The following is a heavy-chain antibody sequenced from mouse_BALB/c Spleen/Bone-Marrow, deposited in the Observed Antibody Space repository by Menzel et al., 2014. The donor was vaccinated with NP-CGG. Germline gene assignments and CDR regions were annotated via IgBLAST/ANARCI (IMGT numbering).Heavy chain of an antibody. J-gene: IGHJ2*01. V-gene: IGHV1S81*02. Sequence: QVQLQQSGAELVKPGASVKLSCKVSGYTFTSYYMYWVKQRPGQGLEWIGEINPSNGGTNFNEKIKSKATLTVDKSSSTRYKRLNRHASEGSAGYCSSKYGNYYIDYWGQGTPLTVSS. CDR1: GYTFTSYY. D-gene: IGHD2-1*01. CDR2: INPSNGGT. CDR3: SKYGNYYIDY.